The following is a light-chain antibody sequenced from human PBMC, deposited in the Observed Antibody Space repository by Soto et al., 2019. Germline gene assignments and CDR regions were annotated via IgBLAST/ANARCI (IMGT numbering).Light chain of an antibody. CDR2: EAS. CDR3: QQYNNYYRT. J-gene: IGKJ1*01. V-gene: IGKV1-5*03. Sequence: DIQMTQSPSTVSASVGDRVIITCRATQSIGKWLAWYQQKPGKAPKLLIYEASTLDTAVPSRFSGSTSGTEFTLTISSLQPDDYATYYCQQYNNYYRTFGQGTKVEIK. CDR1: QSIGKW.